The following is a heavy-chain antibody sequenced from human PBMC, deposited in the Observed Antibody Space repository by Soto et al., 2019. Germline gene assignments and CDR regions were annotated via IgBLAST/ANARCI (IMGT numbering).Heavy chain of an antibody. D-gene: IGHD4-4*01. CDR2: IWYDGSNK. CDR1: GFTFSSYG. V-gene: IGHV3-33*01. Sequence: GGSLRLSCAASGFTFSSYGMHWVRQAPGKGLEWVAVIWYDGSNKYYADSVKGRFTISRDNSKNTLYLQMNSLRAEDTAVYYCARGPLHDYSNPIWFDPWGQGTLVTVSS. J-gene: IGHJ5*02. CDR3: ARGPLHDYSNPIWFDP.